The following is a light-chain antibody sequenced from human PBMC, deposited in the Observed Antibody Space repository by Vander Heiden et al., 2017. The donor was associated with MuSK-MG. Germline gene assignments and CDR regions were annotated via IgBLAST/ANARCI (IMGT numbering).Light chain of an antibody. CDR1: SSDVGGYNY. J-gene: IGLJ2*01. V-gene: IGLV2-14*03. CDR3: SSYTSTSTPVV. CDR2: DVS. Sequence: QSALTQPASVSGSPGQSITMSCTGTSSDVGGYNYVSWYQQLPGKAPKLMIYDVSHRPSGVSNRLSGSKSGNTASLTISGLQPEDEADYYCSSYTSTSTPVVFSGGTKLTVL.